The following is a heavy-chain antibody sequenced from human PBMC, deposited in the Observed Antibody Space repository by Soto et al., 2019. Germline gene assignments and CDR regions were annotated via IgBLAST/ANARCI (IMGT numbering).Heavy chain of an antibody. CDR2: IYHSGST. J-gene: IGHJ5*02. D-gene: IGHD1-26*01. Sequence: LSLTCAVSGGSISSSNWWSWVRQPPGKGLEWIGEIYHSGSTNYNPSLKSRVTISVDKSKNQFSLKLSSVTAADTAVYYCARIFRASYTLNWFGRWDQETRFTVAS. V-gene: IGHV4-4*02. CDR1: GGSISSSNW. CDR3: ARIFRASYTLNWFGR.